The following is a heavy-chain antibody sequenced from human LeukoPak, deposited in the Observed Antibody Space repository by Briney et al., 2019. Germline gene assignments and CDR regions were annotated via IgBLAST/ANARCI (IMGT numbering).Heavy chain of an antibody. J-gene: IGHJ4*02. CDR2: IDHSGRT. CDR1: GGSFSGYY. Sequence: ASETLSLTCAVYGGSFSGYYWSWIRQPPGKGLEWIAEIDHSGRTNFNRSLKSRITISVDTSKKHFSLKLSSVTAADTAVYYCARKGLTKPSSVAVDFDSWGQGTLVTVSS. CDR3: ARKGLTKPSSVAVDFDS. D-gene: IGHD6-19*01. V-gene: IGHV4-34*01.